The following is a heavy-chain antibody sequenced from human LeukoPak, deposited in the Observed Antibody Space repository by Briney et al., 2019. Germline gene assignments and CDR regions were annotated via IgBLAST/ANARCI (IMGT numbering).Heavy chain of an antibody. J-gene: IGHJ6*02. CDR1: GGTFSSYA. CDR3: ARVKLGAAYYYYGMDV. V-gene: IGHV1-69*13. CDR2: IIPIFGTA. Sequence: SVKVSCKASGGTFSSYAISWVRQAPGQGLEWMGGIIPIFGTANYAQKFQGRVTITADESTSTAYMELSSLRSEDTAVYYCARVKLGAAYYYYGMDVWGQGTTVTVSS. D-gene: IGHD3-16*01.